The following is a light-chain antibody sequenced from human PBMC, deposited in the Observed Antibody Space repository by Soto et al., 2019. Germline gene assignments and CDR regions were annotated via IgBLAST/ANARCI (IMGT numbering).Light chain of an antibody. CDR3: QQYGDSPVT. V-gene: IGKV3-20*01. CDR1: QSVNFY. Sequence: DIVLTQSPGSLSFSPGERATLSCRASQSVNFYLAWYQQKPGQAPRLLISDASGRATDVPDRVSGSGSGTDFSLTISRLEPEDFAVYYCQQYGDSPVTFGQGTKVDIK. CDR2: DAS. J-gene: IGKJ1*01.